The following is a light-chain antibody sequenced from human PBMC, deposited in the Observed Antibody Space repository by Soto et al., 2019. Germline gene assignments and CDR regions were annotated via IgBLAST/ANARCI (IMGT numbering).Light chain of an antibody. J-gene: IGKJ4*01. CDR1: QGIRND. Sequence: AIQMTQSPSSLSASLGGRVTIICRASQGIRNDLGWYQQKPGKAPKVLIYSTSNLQSGVPSRFSGSVYGTDFTLTISSLQPEDFATYYCLQDYNYPLTFGGGTKVDIK. V-gene: IGKV1-6*01. CDR2: STS. CDR3: LQDYNYPLT.